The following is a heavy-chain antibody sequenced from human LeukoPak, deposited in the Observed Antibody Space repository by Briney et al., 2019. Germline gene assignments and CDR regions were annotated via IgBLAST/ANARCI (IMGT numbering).Heavy chain of an antibody. Sequence: GGSLRLSCAASGFTFSSYAMSWVRQAPGKGLEWVSAISGCGGGTYYADSVKGRFTISRDNSKNTLYLQMNSLRAEDTAVYYCAKEVSGSYEGYGMDVWGQGTTVTVSS. CDR2: ISGCGGGT. V-gene: IGHV3-23*01. D-gene: IGHD1-26*01. CDR3: AKEVSGSYEGYGMDV. J-gene: IGHJ6*02. CDR1: GFTFSSYA.